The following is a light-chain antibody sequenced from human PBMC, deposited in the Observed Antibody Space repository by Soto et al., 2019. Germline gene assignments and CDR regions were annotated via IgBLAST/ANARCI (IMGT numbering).Light chain of an antibody. CDR1: QSVSRSY. J-gene: IGKJ2*01. CDR2: IAS. CDR3: QQYGSSPYT. V-gene: IGKV3-20*01. Sequence: EVVLTQSPGTLSLSPGERATLSCRASQSVSRSYLAWYQQKPGQAPRLLIYIASSRATGIPDRFSGSGSGTDFTLTISRLEPEDFAMYYCQQYGSSPYTFRQGTKLEIK.